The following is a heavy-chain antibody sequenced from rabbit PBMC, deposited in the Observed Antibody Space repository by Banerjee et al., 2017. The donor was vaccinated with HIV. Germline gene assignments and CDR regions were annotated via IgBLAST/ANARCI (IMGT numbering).Heavy chain of an antibody. CDR2: INAVTGKA. D-gene: IGHD8-1*01. V-gene: IGHV1S45*01. CDR1: GFSFSNKAV. CDR3: ARDAGSYDYIDVYFNL. Sequence: QQQLVESGGGLVKPGASLTLTCKASGFSFSNKAVMCWVRQAPGKGLDWIACINAVTGKAVYASWAKGRFTISKSSSTTVTLQMTSLTAADTATYFCARDAGSYDYIDVYFNLWGPGTLVTVS. J-gene: IGHJ4*01.